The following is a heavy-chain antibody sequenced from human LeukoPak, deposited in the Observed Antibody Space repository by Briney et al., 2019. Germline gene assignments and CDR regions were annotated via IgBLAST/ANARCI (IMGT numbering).Heavy chain of an antibody. J-gene: IGHJ3*02. D-gene: IGHD5-12*01. Sequence: ASVKVSCKASGYTFTSYGISWVRQAPGQGLEWMGWISAYNGNTNYAQKLQGRVTMTTDTSTSTAYMKLRSLRSDDTAVYHCARDGLGWLRFRAFDIWGQGTMVTVSS. CDR2: ISAYNGNT. V-gene: IGHV1-18*01. CDR3: ARDGLGWLRFRAFDI. CDR1: GYTFTSYG.